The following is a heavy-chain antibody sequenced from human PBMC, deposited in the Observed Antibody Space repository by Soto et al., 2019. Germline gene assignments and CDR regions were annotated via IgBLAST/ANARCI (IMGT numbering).Heavy chain of an antibody. CDR1: GGALSGYY. D-gene: IGHD3-22*01. Sequence: SETLSLTCAVYGGALSGYYWSWIRQPPGKGLEWIGEIDHSGGTNYNPSLKSRVTISVDTSKNQFSLKLSSVTAADTAVFYCARRRSYYDRSGYYRRHYYYYGMDVWGQGTTVTVSS. CDR2: IDHSGGT. V-gene: IGHV4-34*01. CDR3: ARRRSYYDRSGYYRRHYYYYGMDV. J-gene: IGHJ6*02.